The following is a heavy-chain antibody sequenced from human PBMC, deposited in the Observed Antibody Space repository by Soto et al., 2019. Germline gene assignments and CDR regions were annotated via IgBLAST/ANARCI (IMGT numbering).Heavy chain of an antibody. CDR1: GFTFSSYG. V-gene: IGHV3-30*18. D-gene: IGHD1-26*01. CDR3: AKPEWELGYYYYGMDV. Sequence: LRLSCAASGFTFSSYGMHWLRQAPGKGLEWVAVISYDGSNKYYADSVKGRFTISRDNSKNTLYLQMNSLRAEDTAVYYCAKPEWELGYYYYGMDVWGQGTTVTVSS. CDR2: ISYDGSNK. J-gene: IGHJ6*02.